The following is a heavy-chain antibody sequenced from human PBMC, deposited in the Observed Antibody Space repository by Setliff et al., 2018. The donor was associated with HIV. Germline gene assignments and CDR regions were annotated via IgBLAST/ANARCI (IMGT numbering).Heavy chain of an antibody. V-gene: IGHV4-59*01. J-gene: IGHJ3*02. CDR2: IYYSGST. CDR3: ARVGGEMATIAGAFDI. CDR1: GGSISSYY. Sequence: PSETLSLTCTVSGGSISSYYWSWIRQPPGKGLEWIGYIYYSGSTNYNPSLKCRVTISVDTSKNQFSLKLSSVTAADTAVYYCARVGGEMATIAGAFDIWGQGTMVTVSS. D-gene: IGHD5-12*01.